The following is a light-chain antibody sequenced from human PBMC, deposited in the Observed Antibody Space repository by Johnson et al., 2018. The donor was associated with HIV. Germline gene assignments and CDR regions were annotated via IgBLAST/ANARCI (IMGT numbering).Light chain of an antibody. CDR2: DNN. CDR3: GTWDSSLSAGYV. J-gene: IGLJ1*01. V-gene: IGLV1-51*01. CDR1: SFNIGNNY. Sequence: QLVLTQPPSVSAAPGQKVTISCSGSSFNIGNNYVSWYQQLPGTAPKLLIYDNNKRPSGIPDRFSGSKSGTSATLGITGLQTGDEADYYCGTWDSSLSAGYVFGTGTKVTVL.